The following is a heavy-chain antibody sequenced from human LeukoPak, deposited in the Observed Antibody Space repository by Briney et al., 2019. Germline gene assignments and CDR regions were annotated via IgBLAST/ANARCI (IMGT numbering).Heavy chain of an antibody. CDR2: IYPGDSDT. CDR1: GYSFTSYW. Sequence: GEPLKISCKGSGYSFTSYWIVWVRQMPGKGLEWMGIIYPGDSDTRYSPSFQGQVTISADKSITTAYLQWNRLKASDTAMYYCARRRDLYPGSYYPSDYWGQGTLVTVSS. D-gene: IGHD1-26*01. CDR3: ARRRDLYPGSYYPSDY. V-gene: IGHV5-51*01. J-gene: IGHJ4*02.